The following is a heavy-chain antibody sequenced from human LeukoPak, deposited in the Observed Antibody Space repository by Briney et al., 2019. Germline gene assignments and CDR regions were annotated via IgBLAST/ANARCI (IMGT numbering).Heavy chain of an antibody. J-gene: IGHJ4*02. Sequence: GASVKVSCKASGGTFSRYAISWVRQAPGQGLEWMGGITPMFGTANYAQKFQGRVTITADESTRTAYMELRSLKSEDTAAYYCARDAAIHDSHAYYYLWWGQGTLVTVSS. D-gene: IGHD3-22*01. CDR2: ITPMFGTA. V-gene: IGHV1-69*13. CDR1: GGTFSRYA. CDR3: ARDAAIHDSHAYYYLW.